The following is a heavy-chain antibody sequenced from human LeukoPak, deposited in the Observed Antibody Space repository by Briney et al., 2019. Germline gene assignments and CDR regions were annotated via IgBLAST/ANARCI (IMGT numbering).Heavy chain of an antibody. CDR2: INPSGGST. CDR1: GYTFTSYY. D-gene: IGHD1-26*01. J-gene: IGHJ4*02. CDR3: ARGPIREPFDY. Sequence: GASVKVSCKASGYTFTSYYMHWVRQAPGQGLEWMGIINPSGGSTSYAQKFQGRVTITADESTSTAYMELSSLRSEDTAVYYCARGPIREPFDYWGQGTLVTVSS. V-gene: IGHV1-46*01.